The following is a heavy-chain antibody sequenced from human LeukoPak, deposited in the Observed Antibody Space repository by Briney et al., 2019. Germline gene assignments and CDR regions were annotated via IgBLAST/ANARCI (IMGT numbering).Heavy chain of an antibody. CDR2: IWYDGSNK. D-gene: IGHD3-10*01. Sequence: GGSLRLSCAASGFTFSSYGMHWVRQAPGKGLEWVAVIWYDGSNKYYADSAKGRFTISRDNSKNTLYLQMNSLRAEDTAVYYCAREWLASAFDIWGQGTMVTVSS. J-gene: IGHJ3*02. V-gene: IGHV3-33*01. CDR3: AREWLASAFDI. CDR1: GFTFSSYG.